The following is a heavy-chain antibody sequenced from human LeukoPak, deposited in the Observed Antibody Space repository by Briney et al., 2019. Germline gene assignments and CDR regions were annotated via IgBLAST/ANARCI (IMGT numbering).Heavy chain of an antibody. D-gene: IGHD5-24*01. J-gene: IGHJ4*02. CDR2: ISGSGGST. CDR3: ARGQGLQLKSGSDY. CDR1: GFAFSSYA. Sequence: TGGSLRLSCAASGFAFSSYAMSWVRQAPGNGLEWVSTISGSGGSTYYADSVKGRFTISRDNSKNTLYLQMNSLRAEDTAVYYCARGQGLQLKSGSDYWGQGTLVTVSS. V-gene: IGHV3-23*01.